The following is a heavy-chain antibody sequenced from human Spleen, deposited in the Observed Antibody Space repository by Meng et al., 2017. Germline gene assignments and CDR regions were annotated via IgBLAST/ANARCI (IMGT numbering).Heavy chain of an antibody. V-gene: IGHV6-1*01. J-gene: IGHJ6*02. Sequence: SETLSLTCAISGDSVSSNSAAWNWIRQSPSRGLEWLGRTYYRSKWYNDYAVSVKSRITINPDTSKNQFSLQLNSVTPEDTAVYYCARAWDLLWFGEHPYGMDVWGQGTTVTVSS. D-gene: IGHD3-10*01. CDR3: ARAWDLLWFGEHPYGMDV. CDR1: GDSVSSNSAA. CDR2: TYYRSKWYN.